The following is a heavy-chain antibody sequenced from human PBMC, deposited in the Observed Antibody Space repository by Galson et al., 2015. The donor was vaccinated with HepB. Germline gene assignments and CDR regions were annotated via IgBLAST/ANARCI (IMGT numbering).Heavy chain of an antibody. Sequence: ETLSLTCTVSGGSISSYYWSWIRQPPGKGLEWIGYIYYSGSTNYNPSLKSRVTISVDTSENQFSLKLNSVTAADTAVYYCARESKGYYYDSGAYSTPPFYGMDVWGQGTTVTVSS. CDR2: IYYSGST. V-gene: IGHV4-59*01. CDR3: ARESKGYYYDSGAYSTPPFYGMDV. CDR1: GGSISSYY. D-gene: IGHD3-22*01. J-gene: IGHJ6*02.